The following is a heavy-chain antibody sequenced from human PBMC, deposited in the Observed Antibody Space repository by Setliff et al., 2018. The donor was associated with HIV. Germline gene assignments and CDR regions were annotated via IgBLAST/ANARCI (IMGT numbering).Heavy chain of an antibody. CDR1: GGTFSSYA. V-gene: IGHV1-69*05. CDR3: ARGQPPTPRPYFYHMDV. CDR2: IIPIFGTA. Sequence: SVKVSCKASGGTFSSYAISWVRQAPGQGLEWMGGIIPIFGTANYAQKFQGRVTMTMDTSIGTAYMELSSLRSEDTAVYYCARGQPPTPRPYFYHMDVWGNGTSVTVSS. J-gene: IGHJ6*03. D-gene: IGHD2-15*01.